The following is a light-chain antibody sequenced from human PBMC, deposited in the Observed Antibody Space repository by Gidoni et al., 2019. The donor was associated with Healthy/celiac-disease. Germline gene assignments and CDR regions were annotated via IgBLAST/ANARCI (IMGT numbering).Light chain of an antibody. CDR2: GAS. Sequence: EIVMTQLPATLSVSPGERATLSCRASQSVSRNLAWYQQKPGQAPRLLIYGASTRATGIPARFSGSGSGTEFTLTISSLQSEDFAVYYCQQYDNWPGTFXQXTKVEIK. CDR3: QQYDNWPGT. V-gene: IGKV3-15*01. CDR1: QSVSRN. J-gene: IGKJ1*01.